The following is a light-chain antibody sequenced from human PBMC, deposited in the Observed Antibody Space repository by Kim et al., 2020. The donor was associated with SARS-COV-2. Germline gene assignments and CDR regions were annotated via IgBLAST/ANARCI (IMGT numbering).Light chain of an antibody. Sequence: NFMLTHPHSVSESPGKTVTISCTGSSGSIASNYVQWYQQRPGSAPTTVIYEDNQRPSGVPDRFSGSIDSSSNSASLTISGLKTEDEADYYCQSYDSSNKVFGGGTKLTVL. V-gene: IGLV6-57*02. CDR1: SGSIASNY. J-gene: IGLJ3*02. CDR2: EDN. CDR3: QSYDSSNKV.